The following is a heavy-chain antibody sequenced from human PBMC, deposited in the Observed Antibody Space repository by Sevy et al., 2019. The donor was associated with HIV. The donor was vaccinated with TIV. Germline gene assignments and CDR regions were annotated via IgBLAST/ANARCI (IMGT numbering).Heavy chain of an antibody. J-gene: IGHJ4*02. V-gene: IGHV3-7*01. CDR2: IKQDGTDK. CDR3: ARALADWGSFHYSS. CDR1: GFTFSTYW. Sequence: GGSLRLSCAASGFTFSTYWMTWVRQAPGRGLEWVANIKQDGTDKYYVDSVRGRFTISRDNGNNLLYLHMSSLRAEDTAIYFCARALADWGSFHYSSWGRGTLATVSS. D-gene: IGHD3-16*01.